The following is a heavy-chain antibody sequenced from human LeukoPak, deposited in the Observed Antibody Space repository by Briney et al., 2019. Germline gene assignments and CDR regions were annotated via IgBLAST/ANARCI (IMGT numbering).Heavy chain of an antibody. D-gene: IGHD1-26*01. CDR3: ARDTEWEKNPDYFDY. CDR2: ICAKNGKT. CDR1: GYTFTSYG. V-gene: IGHV1-18*01. Sequence: SSVNVSCKASGYTFTSYGISWVRQAPGQGLEGMGWICAKNGKTKYAQKVQGRVTMTTDTSTSKAYMELRSIRSDDTAVYYCARDTEWEKNPDYFDYWGQGTLVTVSS. J-gene: IGHJ4*02.